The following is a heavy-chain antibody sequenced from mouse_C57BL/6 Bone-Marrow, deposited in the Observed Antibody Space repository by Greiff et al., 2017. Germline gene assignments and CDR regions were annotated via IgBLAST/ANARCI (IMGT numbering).Heavy chain of an antibody. V-gene: IGHV3-6*01. D-gene: IGHD4-1*01. J-gene: IGHJ4*01. CDR1: GYSITSGYY. CDR3: AREDWDYAMDY. CDR2: ISYDGSN. Sequence: EVQLQESGPGLVKPSQSLSLTCSVTGYSITSGYYWNWIRQFPGNKLEWMGYISYDGSNNYNPSLKNRISITRDTSKNLFFLKLNSVTTEDTATYYCAREDWDYAMDYWGQGTSVTVSS.